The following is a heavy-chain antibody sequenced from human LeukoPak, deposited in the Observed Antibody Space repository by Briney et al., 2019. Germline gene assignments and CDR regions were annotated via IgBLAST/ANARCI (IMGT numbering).Heavy chain of an antibody. D-gene: IGHD3-3*01. V-gene: IGHV3-30*02. Sequence: GGSLRLSCAASECTFSNYRAHWVREAPGKGLEWEGFIRYDGSYKYYADSVKGRLTISRDNYKNTLYLQMNRLRTEETAVYYCAKDVTYLTSDVWGKGTTVTVSS. CDR1: ECTFSNYR. CDR2: IRYDGSYK. J-gene: IGHJ6*04. CDR3: AKDVTYLTSDV.